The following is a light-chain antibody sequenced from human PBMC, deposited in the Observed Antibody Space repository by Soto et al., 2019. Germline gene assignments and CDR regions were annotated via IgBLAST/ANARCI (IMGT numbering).Light chain of an antibody. V-gene: IGKV3-20*01. CDR3: QQYGGSPDT. Sequence: EIVLTQSPGTLSLSPGERATLSCRVSQSVFNNYLAWYQQKPGQAPRLVIYGASNRATGIPDRLSGSGSGTDFTLTISRLEPEDFAVYYCQQYGGSPDTFGRGTKLEIK. CDR2: GAS. J-gene: IGKJ2*01. CDR1: QSVFNNY.